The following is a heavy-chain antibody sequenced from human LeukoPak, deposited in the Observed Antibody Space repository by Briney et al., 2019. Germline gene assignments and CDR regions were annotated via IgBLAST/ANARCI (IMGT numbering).Heavy chain of an antibody. Sequence: SETLSLTCTVSGYSISSGYYWGWIRQPPGKGLEWIGSIYHSGSTYYNPSLKSRVTISVDTSKNQFSLKLSSVTAADTAVYYCARVTVGATPPTFDYWGQGTLVTVSS. CDR2: IYHSGST. J-gene: IGHJ4*02. V-gene: IGHV4-38-2*02. D-gene: IGHD1-26*01. CDR3: ARVTVGATPPTFDY. CDR1: GYSISSGYY.